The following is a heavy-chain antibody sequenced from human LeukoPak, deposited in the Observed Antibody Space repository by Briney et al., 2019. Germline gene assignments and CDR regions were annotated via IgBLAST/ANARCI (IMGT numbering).Heavy chain of an antibody. V-gene: IGHV4-59*12. J-gene: IGHJ3*02. CDR3: AREATPVVVTANDAFDI. D-gene: IGHD2-21*02. CDR1: GGSISSYY. Sequence: SETLSLTCTVSGGSISSYYWSWIRQPPGKGLEWIGYIYYSGSTNYNPSLKSRVTISEDKSKNQFSLKLSSVTAADTAVYYCAREATPVVVTANDAFDIWGQGTMVTVSS. CDR2: IYYSGST.